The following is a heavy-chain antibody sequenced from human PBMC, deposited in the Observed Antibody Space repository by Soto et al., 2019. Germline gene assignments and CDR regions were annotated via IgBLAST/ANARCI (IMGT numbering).Heavy chain of an antibody. CDR2: INAGNGNT. V-gene: IGHV1-3*05. J-gene: IGHJ5*02. CDR3: ARGTPGWFDP. CDR1: GYTFSDYA. D-gene: IGHD3-16*01. Sequence: QVQLVQSGAEEKKPGASVKVSRKASGYTFSDYAIQWVRQAPGQRPEWMGWINAGNGNTKYSQKFQSRVTITRDTSASKANMELTDLRSEDSAVYYLARGTPGWFDPWGQGTLVTVSS.